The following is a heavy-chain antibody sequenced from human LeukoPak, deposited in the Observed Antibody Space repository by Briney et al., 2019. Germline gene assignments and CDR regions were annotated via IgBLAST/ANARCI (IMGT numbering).Heavy chain of an antibody. V-gene: IGHV3-66*01. D-gene: IGHD6-6*01. CDR1: GFTVSSDY. CDR3: ARGGIAARPSDS. Sequence: GGSLRLSCAAPGFTVSSDYITWVRQAPGKGLEWVSVVYSGGETYYAESVKGRFTVSRDNSKNTVYLQMNSLRAEDTAVYFCARGGIAARPSDSWGQGTLVTVSS. CDR2: VYSGGET. J-gene: IGHJ4*02.